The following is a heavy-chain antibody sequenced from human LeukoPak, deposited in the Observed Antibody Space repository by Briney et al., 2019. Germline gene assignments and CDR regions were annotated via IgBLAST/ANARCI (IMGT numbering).Heavy chain of an antibody. CDR1: GGSISSSNW. D-gene: IGHD2-21*02. J-gene: IGHJ3*02. V-gene: IGHV4-4*02. CDR3: ARDIRTYCGGDCYGNAFDI. Sequence: SETLSLTCAVSGGSISSSNWWSWVRQPPGKGLEWIGEIYHSGSTNYNPSLKSRVTISVDKSKNQFSLKLSSVTAADTAVYYCARDIRTYCGGDCYGNAFDIWGQGTMVTVSS. CDR2: IYHSGST.